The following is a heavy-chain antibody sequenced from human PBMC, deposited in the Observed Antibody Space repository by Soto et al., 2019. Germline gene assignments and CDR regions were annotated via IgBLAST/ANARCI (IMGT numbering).Heavy chain of an antibody. CDR2: ISSSSSTI. V-gene: IGHV3-48*01. Sequence: PGGSLRLSCAASGFTFSSYSMNWVRQAPGKGLEWVSYISSSSSTIYYADSVKGRFTISRDNAKNSLYLQMNSLRAEDTAVYYCARGKAIAAAGPIYNWFDPWGQGTLVTVSS. CDR1: GFTFSSYS. D-gene: IGHD6-13*01. CDR3: ARGKAIAAAGPIYNWFDP. J-gene: IGHJ5*02.